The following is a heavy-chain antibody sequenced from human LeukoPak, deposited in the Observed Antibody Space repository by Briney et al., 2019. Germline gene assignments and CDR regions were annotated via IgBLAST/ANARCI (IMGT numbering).Heavy chain of an antibody. CDR1: GFTFSSYA. CDR2: MSYDGSNK. Sequence: GRSLRLSCAASGFTFSSYAMHWGRQAPGKGLELVVVMSYDGSNKYYAYSVMGRFTISRDNSNNTLYLQMDSLRAEDRALYYCGKEDYWGQGTLVTVSS. V-gene: IGHV3-30*04. J-gene: IGHJ4*02. CDR3: GKEDY.